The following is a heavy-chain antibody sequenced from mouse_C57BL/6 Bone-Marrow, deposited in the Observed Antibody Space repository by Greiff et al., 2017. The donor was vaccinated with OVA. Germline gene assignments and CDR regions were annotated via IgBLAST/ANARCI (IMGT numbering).Heavy chain of an antibody. CDR2: IDPENGDT. CDR3: TTSGYFDY. D-gene: IGHD1-3*01. J-gene: IGHJ2*01. Sequence: EVKLQESGAELVRPGASVKLSCTASGFNIKDDYMHWVKQRPEQGLEWIGWIDPENGDTEYASKFQGKATITADTSSNTAYLQLSSLTSEDTAVYYCTTSGYFDYWGQGTTLTVSS. V-gene: IGHV14-4*01. CDR1: GFNIKDDY.